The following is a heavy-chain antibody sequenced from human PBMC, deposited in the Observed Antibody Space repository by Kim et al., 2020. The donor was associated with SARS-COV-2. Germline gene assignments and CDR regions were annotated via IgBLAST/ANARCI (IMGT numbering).Heavy chain of an antibody. V-gene: IGHV4-34*01. J-gene: IGHJ4*02. CDR1: GGSFSGYY. CDR2: INHSGST. Sequence: SETLSLTCAVYGGSFSGYYWSWIRQPPGKGLEWIGEINHSGSTNYNPSLKSRVTISVDTAKNQFSLKLSSVTAADTAVYYCARASWIQLWLTGRNRFYFDYWGQGTLVTVSS. CDR3: ARASWIQLWLTGRNRFYFDY. D-gene: IGHD5-18*01.